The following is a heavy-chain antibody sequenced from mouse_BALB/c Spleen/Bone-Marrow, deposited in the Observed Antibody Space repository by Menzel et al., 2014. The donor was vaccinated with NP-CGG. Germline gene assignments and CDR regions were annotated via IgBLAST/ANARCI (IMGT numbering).Heavy chain of an antibody. CDR2: IYYSGTI. V-gene: IGHV3-5*02. CDR3: ARELYYFDY. J-gene: IGHJ2*01. CDR1: GISITTGNYR. Sequence: EVKVVDSGPGLVKPSQTVSLTCTVTGISITTGNYRWSWIRQFPGNKLEWIGYIYYSGTITYNPSLTSRTTITRDTSKNQFFLEMNSLTAEDTATYYCARELYYFDYWGQGTTLTVSS.